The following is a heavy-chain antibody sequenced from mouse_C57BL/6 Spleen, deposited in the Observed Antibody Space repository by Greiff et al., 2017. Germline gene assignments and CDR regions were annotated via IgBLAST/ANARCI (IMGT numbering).Heavy chain of an antibody. CDR1: GYTFTDYN. Sequence: EVQLQQSGPELVKPGASVKMSCKASGYTFTDYNMHWVKQSHGKSLEWIGYINPNNGGTSYNQKFKGKATLTVNKSSSTAYMALRSLTSEDSAVYYCARAGAYYSNPAWFAYWGQGTLVTVSA. D-gene: IGHD2-5*01. V-gene: IGHV1-22*01. CDR3: ARAGAYYSNPAWFAY. CDR2: INPNNGGT. J-gene: IGHJ3*01.